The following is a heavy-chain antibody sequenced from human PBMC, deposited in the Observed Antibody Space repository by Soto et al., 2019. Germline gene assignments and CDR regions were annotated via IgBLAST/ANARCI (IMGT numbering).Heavy chain of an antibody. CDR3: AKDQSSSWDYFDY. V-gene: IGHV3-23*01. CDR2: ISGSGGST. D-gene: IGHD6-13*01. CDR1: GFPCSSYA. J-gene: IGHJ4*02. Sequence: EGSLRLSCAASGFPCSSYAKSWVRQAPGKGLEWVSAISGSGGSTYYADSVKGRFTISRDNSKNTLYLQMNSLRAEDTAVYYCAKDQSSSWDYFDYWGQGTLVTVSS.